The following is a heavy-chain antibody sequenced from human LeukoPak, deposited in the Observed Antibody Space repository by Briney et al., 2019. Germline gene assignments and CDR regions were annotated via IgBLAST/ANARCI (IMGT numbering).Heavy chain of an antibody. V-gene: IGHV1-2*02. CDR3: ARDDFTTFGVVTYFDY. CDR2: INPNSGGT. J-gene: IGHJ4*02. D-gene: IGHD3-3*01. CDR1: GYTFTGYY. Sequence: ASVKVSCKASGYTFTGYYMHWVRQAPGQGLEWMGWINPNSGGTNYAQKFQGRVTMTRDTSISTAYMELSRLRSDDTAVYYCARDDFTTFGVVTYFDYWGQGTLVTVSS.